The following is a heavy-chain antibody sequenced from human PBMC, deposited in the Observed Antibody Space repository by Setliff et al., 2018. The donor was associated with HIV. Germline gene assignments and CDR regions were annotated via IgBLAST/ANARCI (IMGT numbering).Heavy chain of an antibody. Sequence: SETLSLTCAVSGSSISNGYYWGWIRQPPGKGLEWIWSIYHSGSTYYNPSLKSRVTISVDTSKNQFSLKLSSVTAADTAVYHCARIGSGWSVGWFDPWGQGTLVTVSS. D-gene: IGHD6-13*01. V-gene: IGHV4-38-2*01. CDR2: IYHSGST. CDR3: ARIGSGWSVGWFDP. J-gene: IGHJ5*02. CDR1: GSSISNGYY.